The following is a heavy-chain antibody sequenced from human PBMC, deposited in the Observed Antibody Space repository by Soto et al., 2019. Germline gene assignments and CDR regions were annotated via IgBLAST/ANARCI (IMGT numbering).Heavy chain of an antibody. V-gene: IGHV1-18*01. CDR1: GYTFTNFG. J-gene: IGHJ4*02. CDR3: ARGGTPIDY. CDR2: ISAYNGNT. Sequence: QVQLVQSGAEVKKPGASVKVSCKASGYTFTNFGISWVRQAPGQGLECMGWISAYNGNTNYAQKFQGRVTMTTETSTSTAYMEVRSLRFDDTAVYYCARGGTPIDYGGQGTLVTVSS. D-gene: IGHD1-7*01.